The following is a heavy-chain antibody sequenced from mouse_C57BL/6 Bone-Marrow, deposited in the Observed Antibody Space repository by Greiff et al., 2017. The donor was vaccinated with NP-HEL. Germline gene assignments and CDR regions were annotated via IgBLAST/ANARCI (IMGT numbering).Heavy chain of an antibody. CDR3: ARDLIGYFDV. Sequence: VQLQQSGAELARPGASVKLSCKASGYTFTSYGISWVKQRTGQGLEWIGEIYPRSGNTYYNEKFKGKATLTADKSSSTAYMELRSLTSEDSAVYFWARDLIGYFDVWGTGTTVTVSS. CDR1: GYTFTSYG. V-gene: IGHV1-81*01. CDR2: IYPRSGNT. J-gene: IGHJ1*03.